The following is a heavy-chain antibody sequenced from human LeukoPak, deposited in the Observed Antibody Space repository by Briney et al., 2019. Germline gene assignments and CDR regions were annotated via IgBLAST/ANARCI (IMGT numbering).Heavy chain of an antibody. CDR2: ISSSGSTI. CDR1: GLTFSRYE. Sequence: GGSLRLSCAASGLTFSRYEMNWVRQAPGKGLEWVSYISSSGSTIYYADSVKGRFTISRDNAKNSLYLQMNSLRAEDTAVYYCARELRGLMSFWGQGTMVTVSS. V-gene: IGHV3-48*03. CDR3: ARELRGLMSF. J-gene: IGHJ3*01. D-gene: IGHD3-10*01.